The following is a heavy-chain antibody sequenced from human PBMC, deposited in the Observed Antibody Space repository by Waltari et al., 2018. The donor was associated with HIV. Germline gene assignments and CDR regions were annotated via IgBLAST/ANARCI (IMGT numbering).Heavy chain of an antibody. D-gene: IGHD3-10*01. J-gene: IGHJ4*02. CDR3: ASSMVRGVIRDV. CDR1: GYSISSGYY. V-gene: IGHV4-38-2*01. CDR2: IYHSGSS. Sequence: QVQLQESGPGLVKPSETLSLTCAVSGYSISSGYYWCWLRPPPGKGLEWIGSIYHSGSSYYNPSLKSRVTISVDTSKNQFSLKLSSVTAADTAVYYCASSMVRGVIRDVWGQGTLVTVSS.